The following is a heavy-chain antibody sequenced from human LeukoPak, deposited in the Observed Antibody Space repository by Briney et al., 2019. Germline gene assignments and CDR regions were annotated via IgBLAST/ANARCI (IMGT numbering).Heavy chain of an antibody. V-gene: IGHV5-51*01. Sequence: GESLKISCKGSGYSFTSSWIGWVRQLPGKGLEWMGIIYPGDSDTRYSPSFQGQVTISADKSISTAYLQWSSLKASDTAMYYCARRVAAAAQGYFDYWGQGTLVTVSS. CDR3: ARRVAAAAQGYFDY. J-gene: IGHJ4*02. D-gene: IGHD6-13*01. CDR2: IYPGDSDT. CDR1: GYSFTSSW.